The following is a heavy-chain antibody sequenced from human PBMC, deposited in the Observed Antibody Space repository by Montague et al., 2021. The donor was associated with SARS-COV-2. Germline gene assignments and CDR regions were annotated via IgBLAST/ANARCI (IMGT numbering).Heavy chain of an antibody. V-gene: IGHV4-59*08. CDR1: GGAMSSYY. CDR2: IYYCGST. J-gene: IGHJ5*02. Sequence: SETLSLTCTVSGGAMSSYYWCWIWLRQAQGQGRNGIIYYCGSTNTYYTPTRRVTISVDTSRNQFSLKLSSVTAAATAAYYCARHGCSSERHRCGFDPWGQGTLVTVSS. CDR3: ARHGCSSERHRCGFDP. D-gene: IGHD3-22*01.